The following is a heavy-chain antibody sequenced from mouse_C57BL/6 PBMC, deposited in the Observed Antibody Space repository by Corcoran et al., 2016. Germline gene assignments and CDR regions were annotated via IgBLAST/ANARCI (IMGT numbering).Heavy chain of an antibody. Sequence: EVQLQQSGPELVKPGASVKISCKASGYTFTDYYMNWVKQSHGKSLEWIGDINPNNGGTSYNQKFKGKATLTVDKSSSTAYMELRSLTSEDSAVYYCARGTNWAPFDYWGQGTTLTVSS. D-gene: IGHD4-1*01. CDR2: INPNNGGT. J-gene: IGHJ2*01. CDR1: GYTFTDYY. V-gene: IGHV1-26*01. CDR3: ARGTNWAPFDY.